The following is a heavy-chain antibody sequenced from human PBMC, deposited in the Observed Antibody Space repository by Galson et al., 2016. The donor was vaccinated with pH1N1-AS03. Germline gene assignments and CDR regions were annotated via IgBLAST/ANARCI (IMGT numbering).Heavy chain of an antibody. CDR2: ISTTSSSI. V-gene: IGHV3-21*01. Sequence: SLRLSCAASGFPFSGYSMNWVRQAPGKGLEWVSFISTTSSSIYYADSVKGRFTISRDNAKNSLFLQMNSLRDKDTAVYYCARDGPPQGISVAGSFDFWGQGTLVTVSS. J-gene: IGHJ4*02. CDR3: ARDGPPQGISVAGSFDF. CDR1: GFPFSGYS. D-gene: IGHD6-19*01.